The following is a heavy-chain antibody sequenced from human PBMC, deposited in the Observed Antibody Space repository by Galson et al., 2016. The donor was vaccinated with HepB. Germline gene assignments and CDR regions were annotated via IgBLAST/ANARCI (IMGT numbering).Heavy chain of an antibody. J-gene: IGHJ4*02. CDR1: RFRGYW. CDR2: ISADGSTT. CDR3: VREDELERLI. D-gene: IGHD1-1*01. V-gene: IGHV3-74*01. Sequence: SLRLSCAASRFRGYWMHWVRQAPGKGLVWVSRISADGSTTNYEDPVKGRFIISRANSKSSLYLQMTNLGAEDTALYYCVREDELERLIWGQGTLVTVSS.